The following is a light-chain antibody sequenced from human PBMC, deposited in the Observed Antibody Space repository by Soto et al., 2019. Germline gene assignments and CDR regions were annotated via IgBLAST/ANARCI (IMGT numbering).Light chain of an antibody. Sequence: EIVLTQSPAALSVSPGERVTLSCWASQSVGSTLNWYQQRPGQAPRLLIYDTSIRATGIPARFSGSGSGTEFTLTIASLQSEDFAVYYCRQYNDWWTFGQGTKVDIK. V-gene: IGKV3-15*01. CDR1: QSVGST. J-gene: IGKJ1*01. CDR2: DTS. CDR3: RQYNDWWT.